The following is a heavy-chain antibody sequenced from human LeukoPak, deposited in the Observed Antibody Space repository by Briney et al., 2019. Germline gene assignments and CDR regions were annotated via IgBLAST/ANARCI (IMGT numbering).Heavy chain of an antibody. D-gene: IGHD5-12*01. CDR2: IIPIFGTA. J-gene: IGHJ6*03. Sequence: ASVKVSCKASGYTFTSYGISWVRQAPGQGLEWMGGIIPIFGTANYAQKFQGRVTITADKSTSTAYMELSSLRSEDTAVYYCARGYSGYDWEGLFWDNYYYMDVWGKGTTVTVSS. CDR3: ARGYSGYDWEGLFWDNYYYMDV. CDR1: GYTFTSYG. V-gene: IGHV1-69*06.